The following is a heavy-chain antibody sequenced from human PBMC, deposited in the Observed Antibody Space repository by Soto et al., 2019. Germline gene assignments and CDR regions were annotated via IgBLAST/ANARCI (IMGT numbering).Heavy chain of an antibody. V-gene: IGHV3-7*01. J-gene: IGHJ3*02. D-gene: IGHD2-15*01. CDR1: GFSFRSHW. CDR3: AKSEGWSFDI. Sequence: EVQLVESGGGLVQPGGSLRLSCAASGFSFRSHWMSWVRQAPGKGLEWVANIRQDGGEAQYLESVKGRFTLSRDNAKTSLYLQMHGLRSEDTAVYYCAKSEGWSFDIRGQGTMVTVSS. CDR2: IRQDGGEA.